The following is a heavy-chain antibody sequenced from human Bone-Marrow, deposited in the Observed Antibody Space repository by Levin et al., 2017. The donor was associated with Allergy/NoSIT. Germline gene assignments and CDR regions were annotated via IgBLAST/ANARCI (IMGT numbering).Heavy chain of an antibody. CDR3: AREGRVADDTDAFDI. CDR2: IHYSGTA. J-gene: IGHJ3*02. D-gene: IGHD6-13*01. V-gene: IGHV4-30-4*01. Sequence: PSETLSLTCTVSGGSISSDNYFWSWIRQPPGKGLEWIGYIHYSGTAHYNPSLTSRVTISIDTSKNQFSLKLSSVTAADTAVYYCAREGRVADDTDAFDIWGQGTTVTVSS. CDR1: GGSISSDNYF.